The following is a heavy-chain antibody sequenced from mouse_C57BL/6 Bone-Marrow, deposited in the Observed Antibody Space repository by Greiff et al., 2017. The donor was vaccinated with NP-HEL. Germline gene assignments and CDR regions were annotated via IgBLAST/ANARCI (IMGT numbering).Heavy chain of an antibody. J-gene: IGHJ1*03. CDR1: GYTFTSYG. Sequence: QVQLQQSGAELARPGASVKLSCKASGYTFTSYGISWVKQRTGQGLEWIGEIYPRSGNTYYNEKFKGKATLTADKSSSTAYMELRSLTSEDSAVYFCARGNYGSSYFYWYFDVWGTGTTVTVSS. D-gene: IGHD1-1*01. CDR3: ARGNYGSSYFYWYFDV. CDR2: IYPRSGNT. V-gene: IGHV1-81*01.